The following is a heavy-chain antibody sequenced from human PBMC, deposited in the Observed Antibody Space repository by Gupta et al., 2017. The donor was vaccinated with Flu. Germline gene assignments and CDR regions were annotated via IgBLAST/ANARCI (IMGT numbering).Heavy chain of an antibody. D-gene: IGHD1-1*01. CDR1: YG. J-gene: IGHJ5*01. CDR3: PKGAPDNKYRWLDS. V-gene: IGHV3-7*01. Sequence: YGMSWVRQAPGKGLEFMSKRRSAGGAIDLEDSLNGRFTISKDSGSNKLDRQMASLTSKDTAIYSCPKGAPDNKYRWLDSWGQGTLVSVSS. CDR2: RRSAGGAI.